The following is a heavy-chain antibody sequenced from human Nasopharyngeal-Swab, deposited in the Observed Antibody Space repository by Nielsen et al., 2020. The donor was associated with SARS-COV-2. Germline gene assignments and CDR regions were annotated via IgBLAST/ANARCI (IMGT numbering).Heavy chain of an antibody. D-gene: IGHD6-6*01. CDR2: IIPIFGTA. Sequence: SVKVSCKASGGTFSSYAISWVRQAPGQGLEWMGGIIPIFGTANYAQKFQGRVTITADESTSTAYMELSSLRSEDTAGYYCARDDPRGSSSNYYYYGMDVWGQGTMVTVSS. CDR3: ARDDPRGSSSNYYYYGMDV. J-gene: IGHJ6*02. CDR1: GGTFSSYA. V-gene: IGHV1-69*13.